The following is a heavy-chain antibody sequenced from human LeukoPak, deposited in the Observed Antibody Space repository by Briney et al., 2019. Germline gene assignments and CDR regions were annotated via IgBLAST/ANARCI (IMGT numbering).Heavy chain of an antibody. D-gene: IGHD6-6*01. CDR2: ISYDGSNK. Sequence: GRSLRLSCAASGFTFSSYGMHWVRQAPGKGLEWVAVISYDGSNKYYADSVKGRFTISRDNSKNTLYLQMNSLRAADTAVYYCAKDEGEGSSAFDPWGQGTLVTVSS. J-gene: IGHJ5*02. V-gene: IGHV3-30*18. CDR3: AKDEGEGSSAFDP. CDR1: GFTFSSYG.